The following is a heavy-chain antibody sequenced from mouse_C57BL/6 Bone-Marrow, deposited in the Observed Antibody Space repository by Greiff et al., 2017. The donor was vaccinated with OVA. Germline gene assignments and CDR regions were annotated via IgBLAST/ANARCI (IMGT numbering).Heavy chain of an antibody. V-gene: IGHV1-69*01. CDR2: IDPSDSYT. CDR1: GYTFTSYW. D-gene: IGHD2-4*01. J-gene: IGHJ1*03. CDR3: ASIYDDSPSRYWYFDV. Sequence: QVQLKQPGAELVMPGASVKLSCKASGYTFTSYWMHWVKQRPGQGLEWIGEIDPSDSYTNYNQKFKGKSTLTVDKSSSTAYMQLSSLTSEDSAVYYCASIYDDSPSRYWYFDVWGTGTTVTVSS.